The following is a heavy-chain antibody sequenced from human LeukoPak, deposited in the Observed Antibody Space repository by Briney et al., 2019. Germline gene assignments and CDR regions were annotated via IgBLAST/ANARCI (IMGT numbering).Heavy chain of an antibody. J-gene: IGHJ4*02. Sequence: GGSLRLSCVGSGFTFRNYGMHWVRQAPGKGLEWVALIWYDGSNKFYADSVKGRFTISRDNSKNTLYLQMDSLRTEDTAVYYCASLRRDSSGWYYFDYWGRGTLVTVSS. CDR3: ASLRRDSSGWYYFDY. CDR1: GFTFRNYG. CDR2: IWYDGSNK. D-gene: IGHD6-19*01. V-gene: IGHV3-33*01.